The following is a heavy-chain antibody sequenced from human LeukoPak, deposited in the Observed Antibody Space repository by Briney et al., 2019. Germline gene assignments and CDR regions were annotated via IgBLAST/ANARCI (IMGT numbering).Heavy chain of an antibody. V-gene: IGHV3-53*01. CDR2: IYSGGST. Sequence: GGSLRLSCAASGFTVSNYYMNWVRQAPGKGLEWVSVIYSGGSTYYADSVKGRFTISRDNSKNTLYLQMNSLRAEDMAVYYCARRLVGATLDYWGQGTLVTVSS. CDR1: GFTVSNYY. J-gene: IGHJ4*02. CDR3: ARRLVGATLDY. D-gene: IGHD1-26*01.